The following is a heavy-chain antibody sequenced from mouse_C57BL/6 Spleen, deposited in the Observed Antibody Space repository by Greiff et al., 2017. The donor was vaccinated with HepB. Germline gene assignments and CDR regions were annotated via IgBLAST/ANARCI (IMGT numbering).Heavy chain of an antibody. CDR3: VREGMDWYFDV. J-gene: IGHJ1*03. CDR1: GFSFNTYA. V-gene: IGHV10-1*01. D-gene: IGHD2-3*01. CDR2: IRSKRNNYAT. Sequence: EVQLVESGGGLVQPKGSLKLSCAASGFSFNTYAMNWVRQAPGKGLEWVARIRSKRNNYATYYADSVKDRFTISRDDSESMLYLQMNNLKTEDTAMYYCVREGMDWYFDVWGTGTTVTVSS.